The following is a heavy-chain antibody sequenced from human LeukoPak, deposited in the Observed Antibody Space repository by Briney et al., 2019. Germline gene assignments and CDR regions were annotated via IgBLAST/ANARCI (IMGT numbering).Heavy chain of an antibody. D-gene: IGHD3-10*01. V-gene: IGHV4-34*01. Sequence: SETLSLTCAVYGGSFSGYYWSWIRQPPGKGLEWIGQINHSGSTNYNPSLKSRVTISVDTSKNQFSLKLSSVTAADTAVYYCARRVLWFGERLNWFDPWGQGTLVTVSS. J-gene: IGHJ5*02. CDR2: INHSGST. CDR1: GGSFSGYY. CDR3: ARRVLWFGERLNWFDP.